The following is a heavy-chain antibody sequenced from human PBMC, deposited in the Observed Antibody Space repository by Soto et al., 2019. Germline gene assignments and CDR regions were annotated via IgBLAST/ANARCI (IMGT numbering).Heavy chain of an antibody. Sequence: GESLKISCKASGYSFSNYWIGWVRQMPGKGLEWMGIIYPGGSDPRYSPSFQGQVTILADKSISTAYLQWSSLKASDTAMYYCARPGPECSSPSCYKDYWGQGALVTVSS. D-gene: IGHD2-2*01. CDR1: GYSFSNYW. J-gene: IGHJ4*02. CDR2: IYPGGSDP. CDR3: ARPGPECSSPSCYKDY. V-gene: IGHV5-51*01.